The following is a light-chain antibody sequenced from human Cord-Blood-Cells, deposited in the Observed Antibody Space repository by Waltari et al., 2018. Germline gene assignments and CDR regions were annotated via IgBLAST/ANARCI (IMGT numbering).Light chain of an antibody. CDR2: DAS. CDR1: QSVSSY. CDR3: QQRSNWQLT. J-gene: IGKJ4*01. Sequence: EIVLTQSPATLSLSPGERATLSCRASQSVSSYLAWYQQKPGQAPRLLIYDASNRATGIPARCSGRWSGTDFTLTISRLEPEDFAVYYCQQRSNWQLTFGGGTKVEIK. V-gene: IGKV3-11*01.